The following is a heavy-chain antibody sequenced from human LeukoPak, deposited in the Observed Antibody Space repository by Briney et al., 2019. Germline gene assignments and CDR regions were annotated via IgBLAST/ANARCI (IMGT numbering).Heavy chain of an antibody. CDR1: GGSITSSSYY. CDR2: VYYSGST. D-gene: IGHD6-19*01. Sequence: SETLSLTCTVSGGSITSSSYYWGWIRQPPGKGLKWIGSVYYSGSTYYNPSLKSRVTISVDTSKNQFSLKLSSVTAADTAMYYCARIAVASNYYFDYWGQGTLVTVSS. J-gene: IGHJ4*02. V-gene: IGHV4-39*01. CDR3: ARIAVASNYYFDY.